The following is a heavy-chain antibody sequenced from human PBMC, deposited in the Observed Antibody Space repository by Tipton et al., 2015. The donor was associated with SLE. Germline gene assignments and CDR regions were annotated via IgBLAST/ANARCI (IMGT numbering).Heavy chain of an antibody. CDR3: ARPRRPDQNVWVGEPIDY. V-gene: IGHV3-21*01. Sequence: SLRLSCAASGFTFSTYSMNWVRQAPGKGLEWLSSISGSSSSTYYADSVKGRFTISRDNAKKSLFLQMNSLRAGDTAVYYCARPRRPDQNVWVGEPIDYWGQGTLVSVSS. D-gene: IGHD3-10*01. J-gene: IGHJ4*02. CDR2: ISGSSSST. CDR1: GFTFSTYS.